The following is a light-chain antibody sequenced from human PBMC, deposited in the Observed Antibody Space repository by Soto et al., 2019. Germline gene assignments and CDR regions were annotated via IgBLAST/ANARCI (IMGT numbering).Light chain of an antibody. CDR2: GAS. CDR1: QSVSSSY. Sequence: EIVLTQSPGTLSLSPGERATLSCRASQSVSSSYLAWYQQKPGQAPRLLIYGASSRATGIPHRFSGSGSGXXXXXXXXXXXXXXFAVYYCQQYGSSPWTFGQGTKVEI. V-gene: IGKV3-20*01. CDR3: QQYGSSPWT. J-gene: IGKJ1*01.